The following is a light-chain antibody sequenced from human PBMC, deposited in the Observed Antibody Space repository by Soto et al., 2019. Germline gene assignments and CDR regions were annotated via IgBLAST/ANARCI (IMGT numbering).Light chain of an antibody. Sequence: EIVLTQSPATLSLSPGERATLSFTASQSVSSYLAWFQQKPGQVPRLLIYGASSRATGIPVRFSASGSGTDFTLTFSRLEPEDFAVYYCQQHGSWGITFGPGTKVDIK. CDR3: QQHGSWGIT. J-gene: IGKJ3*01. V-gene: IGKV3-20*01. CDR2: GAS. CDR1: QSVSSY.